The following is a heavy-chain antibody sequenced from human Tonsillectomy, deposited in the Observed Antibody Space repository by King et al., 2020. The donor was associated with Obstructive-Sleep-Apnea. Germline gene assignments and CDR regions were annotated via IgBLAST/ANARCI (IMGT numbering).Heavy chain of an antibody. V-gene: IGHV4-38-2*02. CDR2: IYHSGST. D-gene: IGHD5-24*01. CDR3: ARGRDVPHLGY. Sequence: QLQESGPGLVKPSETLSLTCTVSGSSISSGYYWGWIRQPPGKGLEWIGSIYHSGSTYYNPSLKSRVTISVDTSKNQFSLKLSSVTAADTAVYYCARGRDVPHLGYWGQGTLVTVSS. J-gene: IGHJ4*02. CDR1: GSSISSGYY.